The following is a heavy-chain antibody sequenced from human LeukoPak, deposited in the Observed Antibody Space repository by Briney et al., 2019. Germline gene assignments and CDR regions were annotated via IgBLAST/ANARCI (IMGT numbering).Heavy chain of an antibody. CDR1: GFTFSNAW. V-gene: IGHV3-49*04. CDR3: TRGPDYDILTGYLSGHWFDP. Sequence: PGGSLRLSCAASGFTFSNAWMSWVRQAPGKGLEWVGFIRSKAYGGTTEYAASVKGRFTISRDDSKSIAYLQMNSLKTEDTAVYYCTRGPDYDILTGYLSGHWFDPWGQGTLVTVSS. CDR2: IRSKAYGGTT. D-gene: IGHD3-9*01. J-gene: IGHJ5*02.